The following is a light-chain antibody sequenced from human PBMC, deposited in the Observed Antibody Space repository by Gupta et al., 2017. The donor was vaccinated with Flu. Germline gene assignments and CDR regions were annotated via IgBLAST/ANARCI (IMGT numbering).Light chain of an antibody. V-gene: IGKV1-6*01. CDR1: QGIRND. CDR2: AAS. CDR3: LQDYIYPKT. J-gene: IGKJ1*01. Sequence: AIQMTQSPSSLSASVGDRVTITCRASQGIRNDLGWYQQRPGKAPKLLIFAASNLQSGVPSRFSGSGSGTDFTLNISSLQPEDFATYYCLQDYIYPKTFGQGTKVEIK.